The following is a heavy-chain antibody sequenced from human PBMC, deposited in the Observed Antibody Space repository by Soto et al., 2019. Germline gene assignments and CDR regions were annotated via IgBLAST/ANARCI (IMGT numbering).Heavy chain of an antibody. J-gene: IGHJ6*02. D-gene: IGHD2-15*01. V-gene: IGHV3-30*18. CDR3: AKDLDCSGCSCRPYYSYYYGMDV. Sequence: GGALRLSCAASGVTVSSYGMHXVRQAXGKGLXWVAXISYDGSNKYYADSVKSRFTISRDNSKNTLYLQMNSLRAEATAVYYCAKDLDCSGCSCRPYYSYYYGMDVWGQGTTVTVSS. CDR2: ISYDGSNK. CDR1: GVTVSSYG.